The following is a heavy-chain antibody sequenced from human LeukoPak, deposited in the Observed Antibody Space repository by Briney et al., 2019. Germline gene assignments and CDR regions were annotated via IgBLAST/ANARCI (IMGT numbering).Heavy chain of an antibody. Sequence: GGSLRLSCAASGFTFSSYAMTWVRQAPGKGLEWVSGLSSSVDTTYYADSVKGRFTISRDNSKNTLYLQMNSVRAEDTAVYYCAKDQLTVVRGVFDYWGQGTLVSVSS. V-gene: IGHV3-23*01. J-gene: IGHJ4*02. CDR2: LSSSVDTT. CDR1: GFTFSSYA. CDR3: AKDQLTVVRGVFDY. D-gene: IGHD3-10*01.